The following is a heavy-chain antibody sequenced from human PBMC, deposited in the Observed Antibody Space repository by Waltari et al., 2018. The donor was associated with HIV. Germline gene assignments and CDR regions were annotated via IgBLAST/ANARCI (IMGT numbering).Heavy chain of an antibody. CDR2: IHSRGST. D-gene: IGHD3-9*01. CDR1: GDSISNINYY. J-gene: IGHJ4*02. Sequence: QLQLQESGPGLVKSSETLSLSCTVSGDSISNINYYWALNRQPPGKGLEWIGNIHSRGSTYYNPSLKSRVTISVDTSKNQFSLKLSSVTAADTAVYYCARLDILTGFPQYFFDSWGQGTLVTVSS. CDR3: ARLDILTGFPQYFFDS. V-gene: IGHV4-39*01.